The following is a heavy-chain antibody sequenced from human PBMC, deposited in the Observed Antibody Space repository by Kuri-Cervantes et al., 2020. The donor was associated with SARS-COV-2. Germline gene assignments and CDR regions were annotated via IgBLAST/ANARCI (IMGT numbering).Heavy chain of an antibody. CDR3: ARRFGTPIFGVVRPTNWFDP. J-gene: IGHJ5*02. Sequence: ASVKVSCKASGYTFTSYGISWGRQAPGQGLEWMGWICAYNGNTNYAQKLQGRVTMTTDTSTSTAYRELSSLRSEDTAVYYCARRFGTPIFGVVRPTNWFDPWGQGTLVTVSS. CDR2: ICAYNGNT. D-gene: IGHD3-3*01. V-gene: IGHV1-18*01. CDR1: GYTFTSYG.